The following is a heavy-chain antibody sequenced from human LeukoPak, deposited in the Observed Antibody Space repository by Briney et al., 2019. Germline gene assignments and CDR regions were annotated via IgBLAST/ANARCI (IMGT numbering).Heavy chain of an antibody. V-gene: IGHV6-1*01. J-gene: IGHJ4*02. CDR2: TYYRSKWYN. D-gene: IGHD6-19*01. CDR3: ARDRAVAGTFDY. Sequence: SQTLSLTLASSVDSDSIYIAAWKWLRHSRSRGLEWLGRTYYRSKWYNDYAVSVKSRITINPDTSKNQFSLQLNSVTPEDTAVYYCARDRAVAGTFDYWGQGTLVTVSS. CDR1: VDSDSIYIAA.